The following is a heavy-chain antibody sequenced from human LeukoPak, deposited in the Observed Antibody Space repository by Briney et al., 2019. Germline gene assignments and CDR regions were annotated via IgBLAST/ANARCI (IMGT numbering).Heavy chain of an antibody. J-gene: IGHJ4*02. V-gene: IGHV3-9*01. CDR1: GFTFDDYA. D-gene: IGHD5-12*01. CDR3: ASYIVATDY. CDR2: ISWNSGSI. Sequence: GRSLRLSCAASGFTFDDYAMHWVRQAPGKGLEWVSGISWNSGSIGYADSVKGRFTISRDSSKNTLYLQMNSLRAEDTAVYYCASYIVATDYWGQGTLVTVSS.